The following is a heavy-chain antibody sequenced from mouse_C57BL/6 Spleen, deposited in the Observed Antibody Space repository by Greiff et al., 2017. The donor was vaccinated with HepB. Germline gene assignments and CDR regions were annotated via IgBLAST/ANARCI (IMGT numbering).Heavy chain of an antibody. CDR3: ARDGSHQDWYFDV. CDR1: GYAFSSSW. Sequence: QVQLQQSGPELVKPGASVKISCKASGYAFSSSWMNWVKQRPGKGLEWIGRIYPGDGDTNYNGKFKGKATLTADKSSSTAYMQLSSLTSEDSAVYFCARDGSHQDWYFDVWGTGTTVTVSS. D-gene: IGHD2-3*01. V-gene: IGHV1-82*01. J-gene: IGHJ1*03. CDR2: IYPGDGDT.